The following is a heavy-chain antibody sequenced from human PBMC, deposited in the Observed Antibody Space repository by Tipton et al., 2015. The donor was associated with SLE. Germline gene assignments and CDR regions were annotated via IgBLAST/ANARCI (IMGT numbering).Heavy chain of an antibody. J-gene: IGHJ4*02. CDR1: GGSISSYY. D-gene: IGHD1-26*01. CDR2: IYYSGST. CDR3: ARGVGSGSPLDY. Sequence: TLSLTCTVSGGSISSYYWSWIRQPPGKGLEWIGYIYYSGSTNYNPSLKSRVTISVDTFKNQFSLKLSSVTAADTAVYYCARGVGSGSPLDYWGQGTLVTVSS. V-gene: IGHV4-59*01.